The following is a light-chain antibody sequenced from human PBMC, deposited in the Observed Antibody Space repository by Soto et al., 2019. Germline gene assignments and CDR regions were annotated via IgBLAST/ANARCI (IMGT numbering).Light chain of an antibody. CDR1: QSVSSY. Sequence: ELVLTQSPATLSLSAGERATLSCRASQSVSSYLAWYQQKPGQAPRLLIYEASSRAAGIPARFSGSGSGTDFTLTISSLEPEDFAIYYCQQRSSWPLTFGGGTKVDIK. CDR2: EAS. V-gene: IGKV3-11*01. J-gene: IGKJ4*01. CDR3: QQRSSWPLT.